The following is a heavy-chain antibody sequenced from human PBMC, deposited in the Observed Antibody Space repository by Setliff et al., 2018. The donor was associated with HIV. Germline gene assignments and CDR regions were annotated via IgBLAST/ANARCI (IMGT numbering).Heavy chain of an antibody. CDR1: GGSFSSYA. V-gene: IGHV1-69*06. J-gene: IGHJ4*02. CDR3: ARVVRGVMSFDY. D-gene: IGHD3-10*01. Sequence: SVKVSCKASGGSFSSYAITWVRQAPGQGLEWMGGIIPIFGTANYAQKFQGRVTITADKSTSTAYMELSSLRSEDTAVYYCARVVRGVMSFDYWGQGTLVTVSS. CDR2: IIPIFGTA.